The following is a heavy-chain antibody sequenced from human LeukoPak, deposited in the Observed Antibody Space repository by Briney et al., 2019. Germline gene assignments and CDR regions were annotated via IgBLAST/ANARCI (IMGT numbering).Heavy chain of an antibody. V-gene: IGHV3-23*01. D-gene: IGHD6-13*01. CDR2: VSGSGGST. CDR3: AKGDSNNWVVDY. CDR1: GFTFSSYA. J-gene: IGHJ4*02. Sequence: GRSLRLSCAASGFTFSSYAMSWVRQAPGKGLEWVSAVSGSGGSTYYADSVKGRFTISRDNSKNTLYLQMNSLRAEDTAVYYCAKGDSNNWVVDYWGQGTLVTVSS.